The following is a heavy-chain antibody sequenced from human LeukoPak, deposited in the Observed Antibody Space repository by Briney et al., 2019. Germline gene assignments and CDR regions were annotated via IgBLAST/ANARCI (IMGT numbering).Heavy chain of an antibody. CDR3: AKRYPYYYGSGTYPDNQYSMDV. D-gene: IGHD3-10*01. Sequence: GGSLRLSCAASGFTFSSYAMSWVRQAPGKGLEWLSTINGNGRSTYYADSVKGRFTISRDNSKNTLYLQMNSLRAEDTALYYCAKRYPYYYGSGTYPDNQYSMDVWGKGTTVTISS. J-gene: IGHJ6*03. V-gene: IGHV3-23*01. CDR1: GFTFSSYA. CDR2: INGNGRST.